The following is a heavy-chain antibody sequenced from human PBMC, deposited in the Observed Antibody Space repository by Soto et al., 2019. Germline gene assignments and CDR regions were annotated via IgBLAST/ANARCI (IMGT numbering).Heavy chain of an antibody. CDR3: ARDAPYCSGGSCYSRYFDY. CDR1: GDSVSSNSAA. CDR2: TYYRSKWYN. V-gene: IGHV6-1*01. J-gene: IGHJ4*02. D-gene: IGHD2-15*01. Sequence: SQTLSLTCAISGDSVSSNSAAWNWIRQSPSRGLEWLGRTYYRSKWYNDYAVSVKSRMTINPDTSKNQFSLQLNSVTPEDTAVYYCARDAPYCSGGSCYSRYFDYWGQGTLVTVSS.